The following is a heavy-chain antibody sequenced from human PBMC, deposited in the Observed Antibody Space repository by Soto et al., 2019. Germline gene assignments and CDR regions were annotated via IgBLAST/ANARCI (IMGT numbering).Heavy chain of an antibody. D-gene: IGHD6-13*01. V-gene: IGHV5-51*01. CDR1: GYSFTSYW. Sequence: GEPMKISCKGSGYSFTSYWIGWVRQMPGKGLEWMGIIYPGDSDTRYSPSFQGQVTISADKSISTAYLQWSSLKASDTAMYYCARQNFIAAASRDAFDIWGQGTMVTVSS. J-gene: IGHJ3*02. CDR2: IYPGDSDT. CDR3: ARQNFIAAASRDAFDI.